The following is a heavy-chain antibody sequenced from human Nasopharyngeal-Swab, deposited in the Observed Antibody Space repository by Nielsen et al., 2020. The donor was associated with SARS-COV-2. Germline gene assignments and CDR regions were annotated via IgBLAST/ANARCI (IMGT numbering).Heavy chain of an antibody. J-gene: IGHJ3*02. D-gene: IGHD3-22*01. CDR2: IYHSGST. V-gene: IGHV4-30-2*01. Sequence: WIRQPPGKGLEWIGYIYHSGSTYSNPSLKSRVTISVDRSKNQFSLKLSSVTAADTAVYYCARGVYDSSGYLEVDAFDIWGQGTMVTISS. CDR3: ARGVYDSSGYLEVDAFDI.